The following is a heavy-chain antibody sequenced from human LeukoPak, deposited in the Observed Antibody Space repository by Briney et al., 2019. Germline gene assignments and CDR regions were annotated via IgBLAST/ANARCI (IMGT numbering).Heavy chain of an antibody. Sequence: GSLRLSCAASTFTFSTYAMSWVRQAPGKGLEWVSAIRGSGANTYYADSVKGRFTISRDNSKNTLYLQMNSLRAEDTALYYCAKDRIVTDYYDSSGPNWFDPWGQGTLVTVSS. D-gene: IGHD3-22*01. J-gene: IGHJ5*02. V-gene: IGHV3-23*01. CDR1: TFTFSTYA. CDR3: AKDRIVTDYYDSSGPNWFDP. CDR2: IRGSGANT.